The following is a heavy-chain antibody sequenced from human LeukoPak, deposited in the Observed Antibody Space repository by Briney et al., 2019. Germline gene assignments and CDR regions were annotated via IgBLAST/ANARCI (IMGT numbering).Heavy chain of an antibody. Sequence: ASVKVSCKASGGTFSSYAISWVQQAPGQGLEWMGGIIPIFGTANYAQKFQGRVTITTDESTSTAYVELRSLRSDDTAVYYCARDLDGMDVWGQGTTVTVSS. CDR3: ARDLDGMDV. CDR2: IIPIFGTA. J-gene: IGHJ6*02. V-gene: IGHV1-69*05. CDR1: GGTFSSYA.